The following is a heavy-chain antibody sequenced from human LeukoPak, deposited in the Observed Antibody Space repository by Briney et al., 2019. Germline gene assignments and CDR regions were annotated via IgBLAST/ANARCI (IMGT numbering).Heavy chain of an antibody. V-gene: IGHV3-9*01. D-gene: IGHD6-13*01. Sequence: GRSLRLSCAASGFTFDDYAMHWVRQAPGKGLEWVSGINWNSGNIGYADSVKGRFTISRDNAKNSLYLQMNSLRAEDTALYYCARDRELVPLDYWGQGTLVTVSS. CDR2: INWNSGNI. CDR1: GFTFDDYA. J-gene: IGHJ4*02. CDR3: ARDRELVPLDY.